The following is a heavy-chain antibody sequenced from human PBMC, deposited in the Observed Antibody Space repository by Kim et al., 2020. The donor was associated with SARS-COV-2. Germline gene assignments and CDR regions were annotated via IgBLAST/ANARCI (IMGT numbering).Heavy chain of an antibody. J-gene: IGHJ4*02. CDR3: AGPIIVVSYGVSDY. Sequence: AGSGEGRFTISRDNAKDSLYLEMDSLEDEDTAVYYCAGPIIVVSYGVSDYWGQGTLVTVSP. D-gene: IGHD2-2*01. V-gene: IGHV3-48*02.